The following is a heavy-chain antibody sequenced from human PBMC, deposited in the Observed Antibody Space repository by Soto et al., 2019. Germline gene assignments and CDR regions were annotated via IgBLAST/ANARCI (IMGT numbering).Heavy chain of an antibody. J-gene: IGHJ3*01. Sequence: QVHLVQSGAEVKKPGASVKVSCMASGYNFIAQNIHWVRQAPGLGLEWMGKMNPNSGGTDYAQEFHGRVAVTRDTSITTVYMELTSLKSDDTAVYYCARERHLNSPSGAFDLWGQGTMVIVSS. CDR1: GYNFIAQN. D-gene: IGHD1-7*01. V-gene: IGHV1-2*02. CDR3: ARERHLNSPSGAFDL. CDR2: MNPNSGGT.